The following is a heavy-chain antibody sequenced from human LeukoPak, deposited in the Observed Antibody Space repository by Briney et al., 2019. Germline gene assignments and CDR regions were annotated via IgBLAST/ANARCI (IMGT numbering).Heavy chain of an antibody. CDR3: ARELRGQQLVRGLNWFDL. V-gene: IGHV4-61*01. J-gene: IGHJ5*02. CDR2: IYYSGST. D-gene: IGHD6-13*01. CDR1: GGSVSSGSYY. Sequence: SETLSLTCTVSGGSVSSGSYYWSWIRQPPGKGLEWIGYIYYSGSTNYNPSLKSRVTISVDTSKNQFSLKLSSVTAADTAVYYCARELRGQQLVRGLNWFDLWGQGTLVTVSS.